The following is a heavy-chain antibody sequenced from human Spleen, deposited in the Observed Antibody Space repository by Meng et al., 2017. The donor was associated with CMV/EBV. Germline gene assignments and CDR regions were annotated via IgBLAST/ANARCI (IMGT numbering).Heavy chain of an antibody. J-gene: IGHJ4*02. Sequence: GGSLRLSCAASGFTFSDYGMGWVRQAPGKGLEWVSVVSGSAYATYYADSVKGRFTISRDNSKNTLYLQMNSLRAEDTAVYYCASIVGATSYFDYWGQGTLVTVSS. CDR1: GFTFSDYG. V-gene: IGHV3-23*01. CDR2: VSGSAYAT. D-gene: IGHD1-26*01. CDR3: ASIVGATSYFDY.